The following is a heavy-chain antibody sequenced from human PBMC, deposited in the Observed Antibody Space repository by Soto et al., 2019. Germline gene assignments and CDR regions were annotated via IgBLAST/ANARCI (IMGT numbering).Heavy chain of an antibody. J-gene: IGHJ4*02. CDR2: MEPSTGRT. V-gene: IGHV1-8*01. CDR1: GYSFTSLD. D-gene: IGHD1-26*01. CDR3: ARGVSAGVDY. Sequence: QVQLVQSGAEVREPGASVKVSCKASGYSFTSLDLNWVRQTAGQGLEWMGWMEPSTGRTGYAQKVQGRVTMTRDTSINTAYMELTTLTSDDTAFYYCARGVSAGVDYWGQGTLVTVSS.